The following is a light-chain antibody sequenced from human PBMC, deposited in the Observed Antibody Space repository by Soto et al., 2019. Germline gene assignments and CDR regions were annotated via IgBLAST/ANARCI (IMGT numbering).Light chain of an antibody. CDR2: DNN. CDR3: GALERSVSTVV. Sequence: QSVLTQPPSVSGAPGQKVSISCSGSSSNIGRNVVSWYQHLPATAPQLLIYDNNTRPSGIADRLSGAKSGTSTTLGITGLQTGDEADYYCGALERSVSTVVFGGGTKLTVL. CDR1: SSNIGRNV. V-gene: IGLV1-51*01. J-gene: IGLJ2*01.